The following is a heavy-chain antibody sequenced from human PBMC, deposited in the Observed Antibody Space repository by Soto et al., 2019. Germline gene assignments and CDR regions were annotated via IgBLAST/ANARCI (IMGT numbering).Heavy chain of an antibody. Sequence: PGGSLRLSCAASGFTFSDYYMSWIRQAPGKGLEWVAYISSSGSTIYYADSVKGRFTISRDNAKNSLYLRMNSLRAEDTAVYYCARDGEYSYGQPSDYWGQGTLVTVSS. CDR2: ISSSGSTI. D-gene: IGHD5-18*01. CDR1: GFTFSDYY. J-gene: IGHJ4*02. CDR3: ARDGEYSYGQPSDY. V-gene: IGHV3-11*01.